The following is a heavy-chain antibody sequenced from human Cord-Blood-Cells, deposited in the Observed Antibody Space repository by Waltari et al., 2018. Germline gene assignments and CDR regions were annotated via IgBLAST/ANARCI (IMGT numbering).Heavy chain of an antibody. V-gene: IGHV4-34*01. J-gene: IGHJ5*02. CDR3: ARVLPRYYDFWSGYNWFDP. Sequence: QVQLQQWGAGLLKPSETLSLTCAVYGGSFSGYYWSWIRQPPGKGLEWIGEINHSGSTNYNPSLKSRVTISVDTSKNQFSLKLSSVTAADTAVYYCARVLPRYYDFWSGYNWFDPWGQGTLVTVSS. CDR2: INHSGST. D-gene: IGHD3-3*01. CDR1: GGSFSGYY.